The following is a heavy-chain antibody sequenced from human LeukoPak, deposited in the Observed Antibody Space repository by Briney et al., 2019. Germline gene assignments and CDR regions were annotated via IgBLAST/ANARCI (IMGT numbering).Heavy chain of an antibody. V-gene: IGHV4-4*09. CDR2: IYNGVPT. CDR1: GAPISRFY. Sequence: PSETLSLTCTASGAPISRFYWNWVRQLPGKGLEWIGNIYNGVPTFFNPSLKSRVTLSVDTSKTQFSLQLASVTAADTAVYYCVQTTGWPGFDYWGQGVLVTVSP. J-gene: IGHJ4*02. D-gene: IGHD6-19*01. CDR3: VQTTGWPGFDY.